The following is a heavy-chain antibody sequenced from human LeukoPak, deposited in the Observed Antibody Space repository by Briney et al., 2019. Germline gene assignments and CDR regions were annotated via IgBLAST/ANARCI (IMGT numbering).Heavy chain of an antibody. J-gene: IGHJ3*02. D-gene: IGHD6-6*01. Sequence: ASVKVSCKASGYTFTKYGISWVRQAPGQGLEWMGGIIPIFGTANYAQKFQGRVTITADESTSTAYMELSSLRSEDTAVYYCARPSEYSSFEEAFDIWGQGTMVTVSS. CDR1: GYTFTKYG. V-gene: IGHV1-69*13. CDR3: ARPSEYSSFEEAFDI. CDR2: IIPIFGTA.